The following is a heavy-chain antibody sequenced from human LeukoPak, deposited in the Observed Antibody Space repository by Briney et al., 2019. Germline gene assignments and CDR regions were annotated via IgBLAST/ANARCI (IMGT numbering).Heavy chain of an antibody. CDR2: IYITGST. Sequence: SETLSLTCSVSGASVNSFYWTWIRQAAGKGPEWIGRIYITGSTDYDPSLKSRVTISLDKSNNEFSLKMNSVTAADTAVYFCARASGTYPNSLDSWGRGTLVIVSS. J-gene: IGHJ4*02. V-gene: IGHV4-4*07. CDR1: GASVNSFY. CDR3: ARASGTYPNSLDS. D-gene: IGHD1-26*01.